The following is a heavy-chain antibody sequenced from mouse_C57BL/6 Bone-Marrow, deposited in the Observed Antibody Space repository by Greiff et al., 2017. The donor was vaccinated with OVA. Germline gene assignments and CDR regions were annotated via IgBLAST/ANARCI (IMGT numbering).Heavy chain of an antibody. CDR1: GFSLTSYG. Sequence: VQLQQSGPGLVAPSQSLSITCTVSGFSLTSYGVHWVRQPPGKGLEWLVVIWSDGSTTYNSAPKSRLSISKDNSKSQVFLKMNSLQTDDTAMYYCARSYYGNSYGGVAYWGQGTLVTVSA. V-gene: IGHV2-6*03. CDR3: ARSYYGNSYGGVAY. D-gene: IGHD1-1*01. CDR2: IWSDGST. J-gene: IGHJ3*01.